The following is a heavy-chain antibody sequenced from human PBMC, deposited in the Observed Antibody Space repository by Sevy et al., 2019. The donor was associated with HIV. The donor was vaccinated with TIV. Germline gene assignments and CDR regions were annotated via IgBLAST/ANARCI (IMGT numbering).Heavy chain of an antibody. CDR1: GHSFSTYW. Sequence: GESLKISCNDSGHSFSTYWIAWVRQMPGKGLEWMGIIYPGDSDTRYSPSFQGQVTISADKYISTAYLQWSSLKAMDTAMYYCASQSYQSYFCTGVECAFDIWGQGTMVTVSS. J-gene: IGHJ3*02. V-gene: IGHV5-51*01. D-gene: IGHD2-8*02. CDR2: IYPGDSDT. CDR3: ASQSYQSYFCTGVECAFDI.